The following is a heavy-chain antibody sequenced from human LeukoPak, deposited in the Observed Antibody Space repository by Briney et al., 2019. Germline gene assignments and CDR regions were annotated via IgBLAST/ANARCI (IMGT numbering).Heavy chain of an antibody. D-gene: IGHD2-2*01. CDR2: FNPNSGGT. CDR3: ARDLIVVVPAARGYYYGMDV. V-gene: IGHV1-2*02. Sequence: ATVKISCKASGYNFTGYYMHWVRHAPGQGLEWMGWFNPNSGGTNYAQKFQGRVTMTRDTSISTAYMELSRLRSDDTAVYYCARDLIVVVPAARGYYYGMDVWGQGTTVTVSS. J-gene: IGHJ6*02. CDR1: GYNFTGYY.